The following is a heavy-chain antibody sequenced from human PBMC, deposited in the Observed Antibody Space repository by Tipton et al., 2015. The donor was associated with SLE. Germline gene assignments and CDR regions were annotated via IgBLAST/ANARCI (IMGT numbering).Heavy chain of an antibody. CDR2: IYSDGRT. CDR3: ARIQFDAFDI. J-gene: IGHJ3*02. CDR1: GFTFSSFA. V-gene: IGHV3-66*01. D-gene: IGHD4-11*01. Sequence: SLRLSCAASGFTFSSFAMSWVRQTPGKGLEWVSLIYSDGRTFYADSVKGKFIISRDTSKNTLYLQMDSLRAEDTAVYYCARIQFDAFDIWGQGTMVTVSS.